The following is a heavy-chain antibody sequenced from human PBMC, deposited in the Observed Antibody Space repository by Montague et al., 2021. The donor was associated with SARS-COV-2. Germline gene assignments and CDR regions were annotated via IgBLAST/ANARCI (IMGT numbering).Heavy chain of an antibody. D-gene: IGHD3-10*01. CDR2: FYHSGGT. CDR1: GGSISSYF. CDR3: ARSGAIPMD. J-gene: IGHJ4*02. Sequence: SETLSLTCTVSGGSISSYFWSWIRQSPGKGLEWIGYFYHSGGTKYNPSLKSRVTISGDTSKNQFSLKLSSVTTADTAVYYCARSGAIPMDWGQGTLSLSPQ. V-gene: IGHV4-59*13.